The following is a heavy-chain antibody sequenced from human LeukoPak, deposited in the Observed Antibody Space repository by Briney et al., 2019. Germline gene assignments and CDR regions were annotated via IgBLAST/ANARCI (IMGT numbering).Heavy chain of an antibody. CDR1: GFTFDAFG. Sequence: GGSLRLSCAASGFTFDAFGMTWVRQAPGKGLEGVSAIRGDAGSTGYADSVKGRFTISRDNAKNSLYLQMNSLRVEDTALYYCARVWAWGSGNYFDNWGQGTLVTVSS. CDR3: ARVWAWGSGNYFDN. D-gene: IGHD7-27*01. J-gene: IGHJ4*02. V-gene: IGHV3-20*04. CDR2: IRGDAGST.